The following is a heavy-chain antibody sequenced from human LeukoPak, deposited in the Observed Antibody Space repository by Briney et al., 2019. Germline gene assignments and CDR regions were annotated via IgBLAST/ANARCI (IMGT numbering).Heavy chain of an antibody. Sequence: GGSLRLSCAASGFTFSSYGMHWVRQAPGKGLEWVSFIRYDGSNKYYADSVKGRFTISRDNSKNTLYLQMNSLRAEDTAVYYCAKVVGIVGATNYYYMDVWGKGTTVTVSS. CDR3: AKVVGIVGATNYYYMDV. CDR1: GFTFSSYG. J-gene: IGHJ6*03. D-gene: IGHD1-26*01. V-gene: IGHV3-30*02. CDR2: IRYDGSNK.